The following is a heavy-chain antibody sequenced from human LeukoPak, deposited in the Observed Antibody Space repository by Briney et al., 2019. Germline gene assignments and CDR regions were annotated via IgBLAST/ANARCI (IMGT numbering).Heavy chain of an antibody. CDR2: INHSGST. Sequence: SETLSLTCAVYRGSFSGYYWSWIRQPPGKGLDWIGEINHSGSTNYNPSLKSRVTISVDTSKNQFSLKLSSVTAADTAVYYCARIRPGGAPPDYWGQGTLVTVSS. CDR3: ARIRPGGAPPDY. CDR1: RGSFSGYY. V-gene: IGHV4-34*01. D-gene: IGHD3-16*01. J-gene: IGHJ4*02.